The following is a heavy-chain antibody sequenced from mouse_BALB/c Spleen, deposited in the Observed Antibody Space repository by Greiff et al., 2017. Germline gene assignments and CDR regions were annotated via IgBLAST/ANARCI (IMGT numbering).Heavy chain of an antibody. CDR3: ARYPLGNYDGGFAY. Sequence: EVKLLESGPSLVKPSQTLSLTCSVTGDSITSGYWNWIRKFPGNKLEYMGYISYSGSTYYNPSLKSRISITRDTSKNQYYLQLNSVTTEDTATYYCARYPLGNYDGGFAYWGQGTLVTVSA. D-gene: IGHD2-1*01. J-gene: IGHJ3*01. V-gene: IGHV3-8*02. CDR2: ISYSGST. CDR1: GDSITSGY.